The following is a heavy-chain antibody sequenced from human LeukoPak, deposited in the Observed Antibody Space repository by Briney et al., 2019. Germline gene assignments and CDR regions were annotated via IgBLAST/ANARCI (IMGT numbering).Heavy chain of an antibody. CDR3: ARARQSGSSNPFDY. CDR2: IYYGGGT. D-gene: IGHD1-26*01. CDR1: GGSINSGGYY. J-gene: IGHJ4*02. Sequence: SQTLSLTCIGSGGSINSGGYYWSWIRQHPGKRLEWIGYIYYGGGTYYNPSLMSRVTISLDTSRNQFSLNLSSVTAADTAVYYCARARQSGSSNPFDYWGQGTLVSVSS. V-gene: IGHV4-31*03.